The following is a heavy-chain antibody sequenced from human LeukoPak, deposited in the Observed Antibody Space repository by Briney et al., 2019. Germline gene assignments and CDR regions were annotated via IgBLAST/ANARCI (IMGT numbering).Heavy chain of an antibody. CDR1: GFTFSSYA. Sequence: GGSLRLSCAASGFTFSSYAMTWVRQAPGKGLEWVSAISDDGDTKYTDSGKGRFTISRDNSKNTLYLQMNSLRAEDTAIYYCTKDWSADYWGQGTLVTVSS. V-gene: IGHV3-23*01. J-gene: IGHJ4*02. CDR2: ISDDGDT. CDR3: TKDWSADY.